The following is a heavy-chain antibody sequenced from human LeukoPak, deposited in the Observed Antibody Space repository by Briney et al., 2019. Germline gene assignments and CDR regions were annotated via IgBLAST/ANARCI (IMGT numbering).Heavy chain of an antibody. CDR1: GYTFTSYY. Sequence: ASVKVSCKASGYTFTSYYMHWVRQAPGQGLEWMGIINPSGGSTSYAQKFQGGVTMTRDTSTSTVYMELSSLRSEDTAVYYCARDPSAYDLAASGYYYYYMDVWGKGTTVTVSS. CDR3: ARDPSAYDLAASGYYYYYMDV. V-gene: IGHV1-46*01. D-gene: IGHD3-3*01. CDR2: INPSGGST. J-gene: IGHJ6*03.